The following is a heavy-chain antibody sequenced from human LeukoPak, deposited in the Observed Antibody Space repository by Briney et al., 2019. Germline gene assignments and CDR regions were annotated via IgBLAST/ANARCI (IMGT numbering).Heavy chain of an antibody. CDR2: INWNGGST. D-gene: IGHD5-12*01. CDR1: GFTFDDYG. V-gene: IGHV3-20*04. CDR3: ARIRGGYDWRDGVDY. Sequence: GGSLRLSCAASGFTFDDYGMSWFGQAPGKGLEWFPGINWNGGSTGYADSVKGRFTISRDNAKNSLYLQMNSLRAEDTALYYCARIRGGYDWRDGVDYWGQGTLVTVSS. J-gene: IGHJ4*02.